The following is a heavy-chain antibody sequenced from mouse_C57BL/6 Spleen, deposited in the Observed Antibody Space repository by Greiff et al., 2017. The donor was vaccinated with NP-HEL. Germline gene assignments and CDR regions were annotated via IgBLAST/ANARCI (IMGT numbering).Heavy chain of an antibody. Sequence: DVHLVESGGGLVQPGGSLSLSCAASGFTFTDYYMSWVRQPPGKALEWLGFIRNKANGYTTEYSASVKGRFTISRDNSQSILYLQMNALRAEDSATYYCARFYSNLYAMDYWGQGTSVTVSS. CDR1: GFTFTDYY. D-gene: IGHD2-5*01. V-gene: IGHV7-3*01. CDR2: IRNKANGYTT. J-gene: IGHJ4*01. CDR3: ARFYSNLYAMDY.